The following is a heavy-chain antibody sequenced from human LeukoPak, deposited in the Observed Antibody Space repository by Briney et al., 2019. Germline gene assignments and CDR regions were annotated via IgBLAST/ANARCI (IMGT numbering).Heavy chain of an antibody. D-gene: IGHD6-19*01. Sequence: ASVKFSCKPSGYTFTIYGTIRVLQAPGPGLESMGWISAYNASTNYAQKLQAIVPMTTDTSTSTTYMELIILSSDDMAVDYAARSGYMNAGRGWAFDCGGKGTLVTVSS. V-gene: IGHV1-18*03. CDR3: ARSGYMNAGRGWAFDC. J-gene: IGHJ4*02. CDR2: ISAYNAST. CDR1: GYTFTIYG.